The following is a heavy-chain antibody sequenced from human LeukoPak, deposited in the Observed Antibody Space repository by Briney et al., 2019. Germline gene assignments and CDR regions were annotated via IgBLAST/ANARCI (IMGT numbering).Heavy chain of an antibody. J-gene: IGHJ4*02. CDR2: ISGSGGST. Sequence: GGSLRLSCAASGFTFSSYAMSWVRQAPGKGLEWVSAISGSGGSTYYADSVRGRFTISRDNSKNTLYLQMNSLRAEDTAVYYCAIGSCGGDCYFDYWGQGTLVTVSS. CDR3: AIGSCGGDCYFDY. D-gene: IGHD2-21*01. CDR1: GFTFSSYA. V-gene: IGHV3-23*01.